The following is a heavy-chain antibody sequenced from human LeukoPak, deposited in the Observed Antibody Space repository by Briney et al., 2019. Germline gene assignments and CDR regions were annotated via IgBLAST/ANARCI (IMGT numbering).Heavy chain of an antibody. CDR3: ARGGPFFDY. V-gene: IGHV4-34*01. CDR2: INHSGST. Sequence: SGTLSLTCAVYGGSFSGYYWSWIRQPPGKGLEWIGEINHSGSTNYNPSLKSRVTISVDTSKNQFSLKLSSVTAADTAVYYCARGGPFFDYWGQGTLVTVSS. CDR1: GGSFSGYY. J-gene: IGHJ4*02.